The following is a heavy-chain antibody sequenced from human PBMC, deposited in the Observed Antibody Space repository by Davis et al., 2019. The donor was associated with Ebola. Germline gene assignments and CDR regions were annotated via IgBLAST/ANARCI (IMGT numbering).Heavy chain of an antibody. D-gene: IGHD1-26*01. Sequence: GESLKISCEGSGYRFTTYWIGWVRQMPGKGLEWMGIIYPGGSDTRYSPSFQGQVTISADKSISTTYLHWSSLKASDTAMYYCARRELGMELDYWGQGTLVTVSS. V-gene: IGHV5-51*01. J-gene: IGHJ4*02. CDR3: ARRELGMELDY. CDR2: IYPGGSDT. CDR1: GYRFTTYW.